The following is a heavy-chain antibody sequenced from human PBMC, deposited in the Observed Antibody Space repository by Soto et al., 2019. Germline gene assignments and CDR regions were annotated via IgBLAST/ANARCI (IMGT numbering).Heavy chain of an antibody. CDR1: GFTFSIYA. CDR3: ARDRSRPYSSGWYYFDH. Sequence: GGSLRLSCAASGFTFSIYAMHWVRQAPGKGLEWVAVISYDGSNKYYADSVKGRFTISRDNSKNTLYLQMNSLRAEDTAVYYCARDRSRPYSSGWYYFDHWGQGTLVTVSS. D-gene: IGHD6-19*01. V-gene: IGHV3-30-3*01. CDR2: ISYDGSNK. J-gene: IGHJ4*02.